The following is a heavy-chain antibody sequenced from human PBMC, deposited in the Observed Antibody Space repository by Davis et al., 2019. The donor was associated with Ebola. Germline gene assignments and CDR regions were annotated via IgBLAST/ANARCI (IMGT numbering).Heavy chain of an antibody. V-gene: IGHV3-74*01. CDR1: GFTFSSYW. J-gene: IGHJ6*02. CDR2: INSDGSST. Sequence: HTGGSLRLSCAASGFTFSSYWMHWVRQAPGTGLVWVSRINSDGSSTSYADSVKGRFTISRDNAKNTLYLQMNSLRAEDTAVYYCARATSGYDVNYYYYYGMDVWGQGTTVTVSS. D-gene: IGHD5-12*01. CDR3: ARATSGYDVNYYYYYGMDV.